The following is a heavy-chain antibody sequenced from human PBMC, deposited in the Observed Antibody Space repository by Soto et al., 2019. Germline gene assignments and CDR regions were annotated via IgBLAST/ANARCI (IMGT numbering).Heavy chain of an antibody. CDR1: GYTFTSYD. CDR3: ARKEITMVRGVIIGDNWFDT. Sequence: ASVKVSCKASGYTFTSYDINWVRKATGQGLEWMGWMNPNSGNTGYAQKFQGRVTMTRNTSISTAYMELSSLRSEDTAVYYCARKEITMVRGVIIGDNWFDTWGQGTLVTVSS. J-gene: IGHJ5*02. CDR2: MNPNSGNT. D-gene: IGHD3-10*01. V-gene: IGHV1-8*01.